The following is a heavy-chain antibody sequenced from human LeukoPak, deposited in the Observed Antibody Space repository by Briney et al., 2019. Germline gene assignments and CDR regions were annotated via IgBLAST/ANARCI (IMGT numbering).Heavy chain of an antibody. Sequence: GGSLRLSCAASGFTFSDYYMSRIRQAPGKGLEWVSYISSSGSTIYYADSVKGRFTISRDNAKNSLYLQMNSLRAEDTAVYYCARTDYGEPSLDFQHWGQGTLVTVSS. CDR1: GFTFSDYY. CDR2: ISSSGSTI. D-gene: IGHD4-17*01. J-gene: IGHJ1*01. V-gene: IGHV3-11*01. CDR3: ARTDYGEPSLDFQH.